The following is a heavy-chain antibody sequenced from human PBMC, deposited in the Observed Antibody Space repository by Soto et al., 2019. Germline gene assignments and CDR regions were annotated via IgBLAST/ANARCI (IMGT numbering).Heavy chain of an antibody. CDR3: AKDDITIFGVVIMGGKWFDP. D-gene: IGHD3-3*01. CDR1: GFTFSSYA. CDR2: ISGSGGST. V-gene: IGHV3-23*01. Sequence: GGSLRLSCAASGFTFSSYAMSWVRQAPGKGLEWVSAISGSGGSTYYADSVKGRFTISRDNSKNTLYLQMNSLRAEDTAVYYCAKDDITIFGVVIMGGKWFDPWGQGTLVTVSS. J-gene: IGHJ5*02.